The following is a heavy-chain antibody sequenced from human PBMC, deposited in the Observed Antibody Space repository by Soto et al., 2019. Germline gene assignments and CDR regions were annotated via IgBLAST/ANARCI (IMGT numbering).Heavy chain of an antibody. V-gene: IGHV1-3*01. CDR3: ARERQGAVAGTLYWFDP. J-gene: IGHJ5*02. CDR2: INAGNGNT. D-gene: IGHD6-19*01. CDR1: GYTFTSYA. Sequence: GASVKVSCKASGYTFTSYAMHWVRQAPGQRLEWMGWINAGNGNTKYSQKFQGRVTITRDTSASTAYMELSSLRSEDTAVYYCARERQGAVAGTLYWFDPWGQGTLVTVSS.